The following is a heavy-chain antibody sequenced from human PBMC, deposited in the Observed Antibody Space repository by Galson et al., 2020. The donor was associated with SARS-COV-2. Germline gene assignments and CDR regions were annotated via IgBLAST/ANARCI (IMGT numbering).Heavy chain of an antibody. Sequence: RHSQTLSLTCAISGDSVSSNSAAWNWIRQSPSRGLEWLGRTYYRSKWYNDYAVSVKSRITINPDTSKNQFSLQLNSVTPEDTAVYYCARVWLLWFGGQYYYYGMDVWGQGTTVTVSS. CDR1: GDSVSSNSAA. D-gene: IGHD3-10*01. CDR2: TYYRSKWYN. V-gene: IGHV6-1*01. CDR3: ARVWLLWFGGQYYYYGMDV. J-gene: IGHJ6*02.